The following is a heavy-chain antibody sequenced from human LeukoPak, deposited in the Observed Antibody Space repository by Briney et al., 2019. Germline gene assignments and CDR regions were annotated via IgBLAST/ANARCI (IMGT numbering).Heavy chain of an antibody. Sequence: PGGSLRLSCGASGFNFEAYGMFWVPHATGKGLEWVSGINGNSDDIPYADSVKGRFTISRDNAKNCLYLQMNSLTVEDTALYYCTRVNSWRTCFDYWGQGTLVTVSS. D-gene: IGHD1-1*01. CDR2: INGNSDDI. CDR1: GFNFEAYG. V-gene: IGHV3-9*01. CDR3: TRVNSWRTCFDY. J-gene: IGHJ4*02.